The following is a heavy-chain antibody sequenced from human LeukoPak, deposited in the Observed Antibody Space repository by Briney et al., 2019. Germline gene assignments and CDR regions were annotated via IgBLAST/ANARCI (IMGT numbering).Heavy chain of an antibody. D-gene: IGHD4-23*01. J-gene: IGHJ3*02. CDR1: GYTFTSYD. CDR3: ARGGGNLWAFDI. Sequence: ASVKVSCKASGYTFTSYDINWVRQATGQGLEWMGWMNPNSGNTGYAQKFQGRVTMTRNTSISTAYTELSSLRSEDTAVYYRARGGGNLWAFDIWGQGTMVTVSS. CDR2: MNPNSGNT. V-gene: IGHV1-8*01.